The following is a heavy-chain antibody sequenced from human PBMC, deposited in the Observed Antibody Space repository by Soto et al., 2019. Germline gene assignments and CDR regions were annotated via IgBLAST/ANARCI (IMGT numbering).Heavy chain of an antibody. CDR2: ISAYNGNT. CDR1: GYTFTSYG. J-gene: IGHJ4*02. D-gene: IGHD6-19*01. V-gene: IGHV1-18*01. Sequence: GASVKVSCKASGYTFTSYGISWVRQAPGQGLEWMGWISAYNGNTNYAQKLQGRVTMTTDTSTSTAYMELRSLRSDDTAVYYCARLASARLRGIAVAGPLFDYWGQGTLVTVSS. CDR3: ARLASARLRGIAVAGPLFDY.